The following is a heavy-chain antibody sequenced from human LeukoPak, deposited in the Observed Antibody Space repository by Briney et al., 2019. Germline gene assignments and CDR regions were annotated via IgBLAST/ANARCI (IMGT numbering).Heavy chain of an antibody. Sequence: PSETLSLTCTVSGGSISSQYWSWIRQPPGRGLEWIGYISYSGSTKYNPSLKSRVTISVDTSKNQFSLTLNSLTAADTSVYYCARLRFLEWLFPWFDPWGQGILVTVSS. V-gene: IGHV4-59*08. CDR1: GGSISSQY. D-gene: IGHD3-3*01. J-gene: IGHJ5*02. CDR3: ARLRFLEWLFPWFDP. CDR2: ISYSGST.